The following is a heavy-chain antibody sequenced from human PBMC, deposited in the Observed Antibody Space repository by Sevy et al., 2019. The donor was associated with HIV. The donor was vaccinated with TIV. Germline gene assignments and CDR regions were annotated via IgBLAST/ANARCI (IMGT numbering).Heavy chain of an antibody. Sequence: GGSLRLSCVASGFTFSRYDMHWVRQAPGKGLEWVALISNDGSDKYHADSVNGRFTISRDNSKNTLYLQMSTLRAEDTAVYFCTRGGLYLLGIYRDYWGQGTLVIVSS. D-gene: IGHD3-16*02. J-gene: IGHJ4*02. V-gene: IGHV3-30-3*01. CDR2: ISNDGSDK. CDR1: GFTFSRYD. CDR3: TRGGLYLLGIYRDY.